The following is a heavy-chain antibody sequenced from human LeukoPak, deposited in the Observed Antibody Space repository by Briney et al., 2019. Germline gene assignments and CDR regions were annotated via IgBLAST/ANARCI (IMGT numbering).Heavy chain of an antibody. J-gene: IGHJ1*01. D-gene: IGHD3-22*01. CDR2: IKSDGKT. Sequence: GGSLRLSCAASGFTFSSYWMHWVRQAPGKGLVWVSGIKSDGKTNYADSVKGRFTISRDNAKNTVSLQMNSLRAEDTGVYYCARAPSEIGGYYPEYFRHWGQGTLVTVPS. V-gene: IGHV3-74*01. CDR1: GFTFSSYW. CDR3: ARAPSEIGGYYPEYFRH.